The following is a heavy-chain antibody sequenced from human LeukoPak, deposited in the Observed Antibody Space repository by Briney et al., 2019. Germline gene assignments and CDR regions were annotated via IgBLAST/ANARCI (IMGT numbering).Heavy chain of an antibody. CDR1: GGSISSSSYY. V-gene: IGHV4-39*01. J-gene: IGHJ4*02. CDR3: ARPQGKYCSSTSCYFDY. Sequence: SETLSLTCTVSGGSISSSSYYWGWIRQPPGKGLEWIGSIYYSGSTYYNPSLKSRVTISVDTSKNQFSLKLSSVTAADTAVYYCARPQGKYCSSTSCYFDYWGQGTLVTVSS. D-gene: IGHD2-2*01. CDR2: IYYSGST.